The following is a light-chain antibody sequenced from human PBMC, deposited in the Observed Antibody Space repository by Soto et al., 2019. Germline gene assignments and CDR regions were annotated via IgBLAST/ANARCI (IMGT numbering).Light chain of an antibody. Sequence: IEMTLSPSSLSASLKDIVTITCRASQGIGNFLAWYQQKPGDVPKLLIYAASTVQSGGPSRFSGSGSGTDFTLTISCLQPEDVATYFCHRYNSVPLPFGGGTKVDI. J-gene: IGKJ4*01. CDR3: HRYNSVPLP. CDR1: QGIGNF. V-gene: IGKV1-27*01. CDR2: AAS.